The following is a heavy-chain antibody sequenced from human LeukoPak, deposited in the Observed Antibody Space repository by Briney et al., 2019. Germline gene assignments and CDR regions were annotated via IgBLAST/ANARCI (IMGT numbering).Heavy chain of an antibody. CDR1: GFSSSIYG. Sequence: PGGSLRLSCAASGFSSSIYGMFWFRQPPGKGLDWVSFIRIDGSHKYCADSVKCRFTISRDNSKNTLYLQMNSLRAEDTAVYYCAKSPGLGAIAYYFDYWGQETLVTVSS. V-gene: IGHV3-30*02. CDR2: IRIDGSHK. D-gene: IGHD1-26*01. J-gene: IGHJ4*02. CDR3: AKSPGLGAIAYYFDY.